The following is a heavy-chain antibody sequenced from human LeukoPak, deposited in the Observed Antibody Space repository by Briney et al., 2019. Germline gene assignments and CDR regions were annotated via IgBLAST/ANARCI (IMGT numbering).Heavy chain of an antibody. CDR1: GYSFSSYE. D-gene: IGHD1-1*01. CDR3: ARGTGTTTYYFDY. CDR2: MNTHTGNT. Sequence: ASVKVSCKASGYSFSSYEINWVRQATGQGLEWMGGMNTHTGNTAYAQNFQDRVTITRDTSISTAYMELSSLTSEDTAVYYCARGTGTTTYYFDYWGQGTLVTVSS. J-gene: IGHJ4*02. V-gene: IGHV1-8*01.